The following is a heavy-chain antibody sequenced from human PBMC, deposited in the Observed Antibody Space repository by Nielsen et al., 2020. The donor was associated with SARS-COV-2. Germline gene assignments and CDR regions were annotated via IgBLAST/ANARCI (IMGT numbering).Heavy chain of an antibody. CDR3: ARDEYNYGYNWFDT. CDR2: INPNSAGT. V-gene: IGHV1-2*06. Sequence: ASVKVSCKASGYIFTIYAIHWVRQAPGQGLEWMGRINPNSAGTNYAQTFKGRVTLTTDTSISTAYMDLSWLRSDDTAVYYCARDEYNYGYNWFDTWGQGTLVTVSS. D-gene: IGHD5-18*01. J-gene: IGHJ5*02. CDR1: GYIFTIYA.